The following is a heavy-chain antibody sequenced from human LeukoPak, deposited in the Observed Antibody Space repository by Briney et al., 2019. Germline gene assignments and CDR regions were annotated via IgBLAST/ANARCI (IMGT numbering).Heavy chain of an antibody. CDR2: INPNSGGT. D-gene: IGHD5-18*01. CDR1: GYTSTRSY. V-gene: IGHV1-2*06. Sequence: ASVKVSCKASGYTSTRSYMHCVRQAPGQGLEWMGRINPNSGGTNYAQKFQGRVTMTRDTSISTAYMEPSRLRSDDTAVYYCARESYGLSLNYWGQGTLVTVSS. J-gene: IGHJ4*02. CDR3: ARESYGLSLNY.